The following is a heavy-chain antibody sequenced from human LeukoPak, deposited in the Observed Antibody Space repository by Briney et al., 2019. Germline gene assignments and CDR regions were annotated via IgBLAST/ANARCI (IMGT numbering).Heavy chain of an antibody. CDR3: ARDYLGEGLFGFDP. CDR2: INPSGGST. D-gene: IGHD3-16*02. V-gene: IGHV1-46*01. Sequence: ASVTVSCTASGYTFTSYAMNWVRQAPGQGLEWMGIINPSGGSTSYAQKFQGRVTMTRDTSTSTVYMELSSLRSEDTAVYYCARDYLGEGLFGFDPWGQGTLVTVSS. J-gene: IGHJ5*02. CDR1: GYTFTSYA.